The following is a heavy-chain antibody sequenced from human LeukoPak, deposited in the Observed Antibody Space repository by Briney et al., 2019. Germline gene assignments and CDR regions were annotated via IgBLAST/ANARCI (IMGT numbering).Heavy chain of an antibody. V-gene: IGHV3-23*01. J-gene: IGHJ6*02. Sequence: QPGGSVRLSCAASGFTFSSYAMSWAPQAPGKGVEGCSAISGSGGSTYYADSVKGRFTIYRDNSKHTLYLQMKSLRAEDTAVYYCAKDLRSFTIFGVVHGSGYGMDVWGQGTTVTVSS. CDR2: ISGSGGST. CDR3: AKDLRSFTIFGVVHGSGYGMDV. D-gene: IGHD3-3*01. CDR1: GFTFSSYA.